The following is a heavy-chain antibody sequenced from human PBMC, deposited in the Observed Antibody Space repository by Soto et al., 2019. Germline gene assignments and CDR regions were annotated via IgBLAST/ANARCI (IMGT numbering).Heavy chain of an antibody. J-gene: IGHJ3*02. CDR3: ATDRSRYYDSSGPWVDSAFDI. CDR2: FDPEDGET. CDR1: GYTLTELS. V-gene: IGHV1-24*01. Sequence: VKVSCKVSGYTLTELSMHWVRQAPGKGLEWMGGFDPEDGETIYAQKFQGRVTMTEDTSTDTAYMELSSLRSEDTAVYYCATDRSRYYDSSGPWVDSAFDIWGQGTMVTVSS. D-gene: IGHD3-22*01.